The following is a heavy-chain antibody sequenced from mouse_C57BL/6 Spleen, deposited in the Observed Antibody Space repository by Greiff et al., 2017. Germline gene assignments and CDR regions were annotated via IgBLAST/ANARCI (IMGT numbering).Heavy chain of an antibody. CDR2: IYPGDGDT. V-gene: IGHV1-80*01. J-gene: IGHJ4*01. D-gene: IGHD2-4*01. CDR1: GYAFSSYW. CDR3: ARGRDYYDYDGGGYYAMDY. Sequence: LVESGAELVKPGASVKISCKASGYAFSSYWMNWVKQRPGKGLEWIGQIYPGDGDTNYNGKFKGKATLTADKSSSTAYMQLSRLTSEDSAVYCCARGRDYYDYDGGGYYAMDYWGQGTSVTVSS.